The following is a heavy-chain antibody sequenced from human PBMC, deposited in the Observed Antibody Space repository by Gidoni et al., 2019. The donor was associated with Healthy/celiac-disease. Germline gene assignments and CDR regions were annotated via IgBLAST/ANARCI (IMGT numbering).Heavy chain of an antibody. CDR1: GGSISSYY. CDR3: AREGPKEYDFWSGYQSYYFDY. J-gene: IGHJ4*02. Sequence: QVQLQESCPGLVKPSETLSLTCTVSGGSISSYYWSWIRQPAGKGLEWIGRIYTSGSTNYNPSLKSRVTMSVDTSKNQFSLKLSSVTAADTAVYYCAREGPKEYDFWSGYQSYYFDYWGQGTLVTVSS. CDR2: IYTSGST. D-gene: IGHD3-3*01. V-gene: IGHV4-4*07.